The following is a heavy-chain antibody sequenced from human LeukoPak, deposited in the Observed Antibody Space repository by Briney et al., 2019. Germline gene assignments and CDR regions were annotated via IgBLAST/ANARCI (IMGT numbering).Heavy chain of an antibody. CDR3: ARAWQQLVLWFDP. CDR1: GFTLSSSW. J-gene: IGHJ5*02. D-gene: IGHD6-13*01. V-gene: IGHV3-7*01. Sequence: PGGSLRLSCAASGFTLSSSWMSWVRQAPGKGLQWVANIKEDESEKDYVDSVKGRFTISRDNAKNSLDLQMNSLRAEDTAVYYCARAWQQLVLWFDPWGQGTLVTVSS. CDR2: IKEDESEK.